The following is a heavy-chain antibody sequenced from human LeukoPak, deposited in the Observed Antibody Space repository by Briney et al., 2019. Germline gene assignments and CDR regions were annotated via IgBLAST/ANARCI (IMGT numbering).Heavy chain of an antibody. J-gene: IGHJ4*02. Sequence: PGGSLRLSCAASAFTFDDYAMHCVRPAPGEGLEWVSLICGDGGSTYYADSVKGRFTLSRDNSKNSLYLQMHSLRTEDTALYYCFGGTLGHDYWGQGTLVTASS. V-gene: IGHV3-43*02. CDR2: ICGDGGST. D-gene: IGHD3-16*01. CDR1: AFTFDDYA. CDR3: FGGTLGHDY.